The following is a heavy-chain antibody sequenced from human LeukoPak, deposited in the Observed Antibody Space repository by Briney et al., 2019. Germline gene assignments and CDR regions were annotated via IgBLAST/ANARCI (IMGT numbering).Heavy chain of an antibody. CDR2: INTNTGNP. Sequence: ASVKVSCKASGYTFTSYAMNWVRQAPGQGLEWMGWINTNTGNPTYAQGFTGRFVFSLDTSVSTAYLQISSLKAEDTAVYYCAREGTPLKQQLVPRFRSAMGRRFDPWGQGTLVTVSS. V-gene: IGHV7-4-1*02. J-gene: IGHJ5*02. CDR1: GYTFTSYA. CDR3: AREGTPLKQQLVPRFRSAMGRRFDP. D-gene: IGHD6-13*01.